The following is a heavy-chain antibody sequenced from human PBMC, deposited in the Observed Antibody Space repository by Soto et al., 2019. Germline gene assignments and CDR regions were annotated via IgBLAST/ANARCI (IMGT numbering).Heavy chain of an antibody. CDR1: GYTFTNYG. CDR3: ARVDVLRFLEWLI. CDR2: ISAYNGNT. Sequence: GAPVKVSCKASGYTFTNYGISWVRQAHGQGLVWMGWISAYNGNTNYAQNLQGRVTMTTDTSTSTAYMELRSLRSDDTAVYYCARVDVLRFLEWLIWGQATLVTVSS. D-gene: IGHD3-3*01. V-gene: IGHV1-18*04. J-gene: IGHJ4*02.